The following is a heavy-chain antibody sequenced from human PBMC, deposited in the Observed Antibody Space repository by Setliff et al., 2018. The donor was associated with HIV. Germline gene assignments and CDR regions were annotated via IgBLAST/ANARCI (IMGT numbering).Heavy chain of an antibody. J-gene: IGHJ4*02. CDR1: GCSISSDSYY. Sequence: SDTLSLTCTVSGCSISSDSYYWGWIRQPPGKGLEWIGSIYHSGSTYYNPSLKSRVTISIDTSKNQFPLKLTSVTAADTAVYYCARAGSAAASPLDYWGQGTLVTVSS. CDR2: IYHSGST. V-gene: IGHV4-39*06. D-gene: IGHD6-6*01. CDR3: ARAGSAAASPLDY.